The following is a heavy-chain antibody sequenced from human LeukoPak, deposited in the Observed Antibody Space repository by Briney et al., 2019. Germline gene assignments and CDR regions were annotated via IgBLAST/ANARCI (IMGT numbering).Heavy chain of an antibody. Sequence: SETLSLTCTVARGPISSHYWSWIRQPPGKGLEWIGYVSFSGTTKYSPSLNSRVTISRDTSKNQFSLRVNSVTAADTAVYYCTRSRVSGSYLDYHSGMDVWGQGTTVIVS. CDR1: RGPISSHY. D-gene: IGHD1-26*01. V-gene: IGHV4-59*11. CDR3: TRSRVSGSYLDYHSGMDV. J-gene: IGHJ6*02. CDR2: VSFSGTT.